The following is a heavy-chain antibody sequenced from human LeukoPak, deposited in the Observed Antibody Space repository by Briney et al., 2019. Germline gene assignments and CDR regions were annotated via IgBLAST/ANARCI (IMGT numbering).Heavy chain of an antibody. CDR1: GGSISSYY. CDR3: AGSTVTTYQDAFDI. Sequence: SETLSLTCTVSGGSISSYYWSWIRQPAGKGLEWIGRIYSSGSTNYNPSLESRATMSVDTSKNQFSLKLSSVTAADTAVYYCAGSTVTTYQDAFDIWGQGTMVTVSS. D-gene: IGHD4-17*01. CDR2: IYSSGST. J-gene: IGHJ3*02. V-gene: IGHV4-4*07.